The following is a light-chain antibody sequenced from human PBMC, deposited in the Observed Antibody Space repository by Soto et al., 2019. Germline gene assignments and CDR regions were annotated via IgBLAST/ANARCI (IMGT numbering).Light chain of an antibody. CDR2: DIN. CDR3: PSCDKSLGGSQV. J-gene: IGLJ3*02. Sequence: QSVLTQPPSVSGTPGQRVTISCTGTRSDFGAVYDVHWYQQLPGTAPKLLIYDINNRPSGLPDRFSGSKSGMSATVAITGVPGADEANYACPSCDKSLGGSQVFGEGTKLTVL. V-gene: IGLV1-40*01. CDR1: RSDFGAVYD.